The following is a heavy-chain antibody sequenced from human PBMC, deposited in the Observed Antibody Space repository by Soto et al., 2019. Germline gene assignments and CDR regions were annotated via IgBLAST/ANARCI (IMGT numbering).Heavy chain of an antibody. J-gene: IGHJ5*02. CDR1: GFSFSDYS. CDR3: AKTGRGIVVVVAATNNWFDP. D-gene: IGHD2-15*01. V-gene: IGHV3-21*04. Sequence: GGSLRLSCAASGFSFSDYSMNWVRQAPGKGLEWVSSISSSSNYIYYADSVKDRFTISRDNAKNSLYLQMNSLRAEDTAVYYCAKTGRGIVVVVAATNNWFDPWGQGTLVTVSS. CDR2: ISSSSNYI.